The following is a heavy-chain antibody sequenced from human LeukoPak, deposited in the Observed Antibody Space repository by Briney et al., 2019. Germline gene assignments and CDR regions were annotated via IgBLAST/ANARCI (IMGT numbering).Heavy chain of an antibody. J-gene: IGHJ6*03. Sequence: TSETLSLTCAVYGGSFSGYYWSWTRQPPGKGLEWIGEINHSGSTNYNPSLKSRVTISVDTSKNQFSLNLSSVTAADTAVYYCARGVREKNRGFLLYYYYYYMDVWGKGTTVAISS. CDR3: ARGVREKNRGFLLYYYYYYMDV. CDR1: GGSFSGYY. CDR2: INHSGST. V-gene: IGHV4-34*01. D-gene: IGHD3-10*01.